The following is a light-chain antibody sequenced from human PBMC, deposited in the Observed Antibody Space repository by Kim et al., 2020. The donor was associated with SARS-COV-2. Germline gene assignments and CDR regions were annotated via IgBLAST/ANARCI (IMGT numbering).Light chain of an antibody. CDR2: EVS. V-gene: IGLV2-14*02. J-gene: IGLJ1*01. CDR1: SSDVGSYNL. CDR3: SSYAGSNNYV. Sequence: QSALTQPASVSGSPGQSITISCTGTSSDVGSYNLVSWYQQHPGKAPKLMIYEVSKRPSGVSNRFSGSKSGNTASLTVSGLQAEGEAEYYCSSYAGSNNYVFGTGTKVTVL.